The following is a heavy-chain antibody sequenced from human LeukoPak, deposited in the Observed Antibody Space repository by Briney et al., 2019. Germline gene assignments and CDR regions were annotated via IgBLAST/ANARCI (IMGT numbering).Heavy chain of an antibody. CDR3: ARHFGDRGSYFDY. D-gene: IGHD2-21*02. Sequence: PGGSLRLSCAAPGFTFSSYAMSWVRQAPGKGLEWVSYISSSGSTIYYADSVKGRFTISRDNAKNSLYLQMNSLRAEDTAVYYCARHFGDRGSYFDYWGQGTLVTVSS. CDR2: ISSSGSTI. V-gene: IGHV3-48*04. CDR1: GFTFSSYA. J-gene: IGHJ4*02.